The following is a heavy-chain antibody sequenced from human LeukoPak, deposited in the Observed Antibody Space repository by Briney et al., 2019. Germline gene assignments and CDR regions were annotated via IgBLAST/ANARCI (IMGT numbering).Heavy chain of an antibody. D-gene: IGHD6-13*01. CDR1: GFTFSSYA. CDR3: ARGRIAAAGTFDY. J-gene: IGHJ4*02. Sequence: PGRSLRLSCAASGFTFSSYAMHWVRQAPGKGLEWVAVISYDGSNKYYADSVKGRFTISRDNSKNTLYLQMNSLRAEDTAVYYCARGRIAAAGTFDYWGQGTLVTVSS. CDR2: ISYDGSNK. V-gene: IGHV3-30-3*01.